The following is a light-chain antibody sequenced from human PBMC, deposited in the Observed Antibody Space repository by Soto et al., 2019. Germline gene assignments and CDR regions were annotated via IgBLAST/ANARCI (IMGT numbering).Light chain of an antibody. CDR1: SSNIGAGYD. Sequence: QRVLTQPPSVSGAPGQRVTISCTGSSSNIGAGYDVHWYQQLPGTAPKLLIYGNSNRPSGVPDRFSGSKSGTSASLAITGLQAEDEADYYCQSYDSSLSGSVVVGGGTKLTVL. J-gene: IGLJ2*01. CDR3: QSYDSSLSGSVV. V-gene: IGLV1-40*01. CDR2: GNS.